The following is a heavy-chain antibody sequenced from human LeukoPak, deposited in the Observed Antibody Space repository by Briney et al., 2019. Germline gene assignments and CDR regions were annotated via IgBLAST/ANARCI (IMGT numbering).Heavy chain of an antibody. CDR1: GFTFSSYW. J-gene: IGHJ6*03. D-gene: IGHD2-15*01. Sequence: GGSLGLSCAASGFTFSSYWMSWVRQAPGKGLEWVANIKQDGSEKYYVDSVKGRFTISRDNAKNSLYLQMNSLRAEDTAVYYCTRVCSGGSCYPNYYYYYYMDVWGKGTTVTVSS. V-gene: IGHV3-7*04. CDR3: TRVCSGGSCYPNYYYYYYMDV. CDR2: IKQDGSEK.